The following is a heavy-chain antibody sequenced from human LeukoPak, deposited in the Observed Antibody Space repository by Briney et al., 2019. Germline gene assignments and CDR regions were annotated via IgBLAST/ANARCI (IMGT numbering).Heavy chain of an antibody. J-gene: IGHJ4*02. CDR3: AGMATITPFDY. V-gene: IGHV3-7*04. D-gene: IGHD5-24*01. CDR2: IKQDGSEK. CDR1: GFTFSSYW. Sequence: GGSLRLSCAASGFTFSSYWMSWVRQATGKGLEWVANIKQDGSEKNYVDSVKGRFTISRDNAKSSLYLQMNSLRAEDTAVYYCAGMATITPFDYWGQGTLVTVSS.